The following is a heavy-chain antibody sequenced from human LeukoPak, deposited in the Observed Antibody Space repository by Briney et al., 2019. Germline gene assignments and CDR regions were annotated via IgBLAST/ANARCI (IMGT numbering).Heavy chain of an antibody. CDR2: IKSDGSNT. CDR1: GFTFSSYW. D-gene: IGHD1-26*01. CDR3: VRDGVGTTPFDY. Sequence: GGSLRLSGAASGFTFSSYWMYWVRQAPGKGLVWVSRIKSDGSNTAYADSVKGRFTISRDNAKNTLYLQMNSLRADDTAVYYCVRDGVGTTPFDYWGQGTLVTVSS. J-gene: IGHJ4*02. V-gene: IGHV3-74*01.